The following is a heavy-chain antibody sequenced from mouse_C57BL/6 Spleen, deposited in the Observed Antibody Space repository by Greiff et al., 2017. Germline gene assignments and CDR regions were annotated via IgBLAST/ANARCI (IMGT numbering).Heavy chain of an antibody. V-gene: IGHV3-6*01. D-gene: IGHD3-3*01. CDR3: ARGAGRDYFDY. Sequence: VQLKESGPGLVKPSQSLSLTCSVSGYSITSGYYWNWIRQFPGNKLEWMGYISYDGSNNYNPSLKNLISITRDTSKNQFFLKLNSVTTEDTATYDCARGAGRDYFDYWGQGTTLTVSS. CDR1: GYSITSGYY. CDR2: ISYDGSN. J-gene: IGHJ2*01.